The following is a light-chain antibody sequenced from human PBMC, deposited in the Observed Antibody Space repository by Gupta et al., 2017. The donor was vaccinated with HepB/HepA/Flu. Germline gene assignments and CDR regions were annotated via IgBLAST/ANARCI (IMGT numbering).Light chain of an antibody. CDR1: SSDVGSYNR. CDR2: EVS. Sequence: QSALTQPPSVSGSPGKSVTISCTGTSSDVGSYNRVSWYQQPPGTAPKLMIYEVSNRPSGVPDRFSGSKSGNTASLTISGLQAEDEADYYCSSYTSSRTLVFGGGTKLTVL. CDR3: SSYTSSRTLV. V-gene: IGLV2-18*02. J-gene: IGLJ2*01.